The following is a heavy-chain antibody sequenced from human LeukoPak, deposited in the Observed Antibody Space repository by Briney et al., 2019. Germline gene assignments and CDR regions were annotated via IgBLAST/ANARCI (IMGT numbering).Heavy chain of an antibody. CDR2: INHSGST. Sequence: SETLSLTCTVSGGSISSGDYYWSWIRQPPGKGLEWIGEINHSGSTNYNPSLKSRVTISVDTSKNQFSLKLSSVTAADTAVYYCARGGGGRVRNWFDPWGQGTLVTVSS. D-gene: IGHD2-15*01. CDR3: ARGGGGRVRNWFDP. V-gene: IGHV4-30-4*01. J-gene: IGHJ5*02. CDR1: GGSISSGDYY.